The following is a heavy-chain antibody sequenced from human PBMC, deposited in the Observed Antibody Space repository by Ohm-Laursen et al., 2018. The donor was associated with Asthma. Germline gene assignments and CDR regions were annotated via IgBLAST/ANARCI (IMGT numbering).Heavy chain of an antibody. V-gene: IGHV3-74*01. Sequence: GSLRLSCTASGFIFSDYFMHWVRQRPGEGLVWISHLFPDGRRANYADTVKGRFTISRDNSKITLYLQLNSLRAEDTAVYYCARGRFSSSWSETIDYWGQGTLVTVSS. D-gene: IGHD6-13*01. CDR1: GFIFSDYF. J-gene: IGHJ4*02. CDR2: LFPDGRRA. CDR3: ARGRFSSSWSETIDY.